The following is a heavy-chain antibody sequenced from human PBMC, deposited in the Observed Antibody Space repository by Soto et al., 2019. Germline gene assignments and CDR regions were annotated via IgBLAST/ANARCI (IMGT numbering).Heavy chain of an antibody. Sequence: PGGSLSLSCAASGFTFSSYGMRWVRQAPGKGLEWVAVISYDGSNKYYADSVKGRFTISRDNSKNTLYLQMNSLRAEDTAVYYCARSRIAAAGTLYYFDYWGQGTLVTVSS. D-gene: IGHD6-13*01. CDR1: GFTFSSYG. CDR3: ARSRIAAAGTLYYFDY. CDR2: ISYDGSNK. V-gene: IGHV3-30-3*01. J-gene: IGHJ4*02.